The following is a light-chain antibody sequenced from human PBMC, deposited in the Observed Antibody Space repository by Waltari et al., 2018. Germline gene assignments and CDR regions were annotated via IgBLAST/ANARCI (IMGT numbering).Light chain of an antibody. CDR1: SNDVGGYNY. Sequence: QSALTQPRSVSGSPGQSVTISCTGTSNDVGGYNYVSWYQQHPDKAPKLIIYDINKRPSGVTGRFPGSKSGNTASLTISGLQAEDEADYYCCSYVGSNTYWVFGGGTKLTVL. V-gene: IGLV2-11*01. CDR2: DIN. J-gene: IGLJ3*02. CDR3: CSYVGSNTYWV.